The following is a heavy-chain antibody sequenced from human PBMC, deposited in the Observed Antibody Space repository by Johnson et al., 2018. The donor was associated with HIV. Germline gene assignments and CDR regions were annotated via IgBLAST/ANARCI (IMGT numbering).Heavy chain of an antibody. Sequence: QMQLVESGGGVVQPGRSLRLSCAASGFTFSSYGMHWVRQAPGKGLEWVAVIYSGGSTYYADSVKGRFTISRDNSKNTLYLQMNNLGPEDTAVYYCAKAELIRFGELNDGFDIWGQGTMVTVSS. CDR2: IYSGGST. D-gene: IGHD3-10*01. CDR3: AKAELIRFGELNDGFDI. V-gene: IGHV3-NL1*01. J-gene: IGHJ3*02. CDR1: GFTFSSYG.